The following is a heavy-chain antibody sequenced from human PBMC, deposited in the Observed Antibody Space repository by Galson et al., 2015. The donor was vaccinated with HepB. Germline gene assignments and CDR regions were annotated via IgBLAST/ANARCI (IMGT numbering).Heavy chain of an antibody. D-gene: IGHD2-21*01. Sequence: SLRLSCAASGFTFSSYSISWVRQAPGKGLEWVSSISSSSSYIYYADSVKGRFTISRDNAKNSLYLQMNSLRAEDTAVYYCARANSGDAFDIWGQGTMVTVSS. V-gene: IGHV3-21*01. J-gene: IGHJ3*02. CDR1: GFTFSSYS. CDR3: ARANSGDAFDI. CDR2: ISSSSSYI.